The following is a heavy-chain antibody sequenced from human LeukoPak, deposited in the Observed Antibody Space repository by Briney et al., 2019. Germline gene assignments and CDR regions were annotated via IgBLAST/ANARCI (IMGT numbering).Heavy chain of an antibody. D-gene: IGHD1-26*01. CDR3: ARRSLVRTVGYYYGMDV. Sequence: SETVSLTCTVSGYSISSGYYWSWIRQPPGKRLEWIGSTDNSGSTNYNPSLQSRVTISVDTSKNQLSLKLSSVTAADTAVYYCARRSLVRTVGYYYGMDVWGQGTTVTVSS. J-gene: IGHJ6*02. CDR1: GYSISSGYY. CDR2: TDNSGST. V-gene: IGHV4-38-2*02.